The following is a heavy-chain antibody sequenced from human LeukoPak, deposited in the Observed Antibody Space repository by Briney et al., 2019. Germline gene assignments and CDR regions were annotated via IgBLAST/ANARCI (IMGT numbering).Heavy chain of an antibody. Sequence: GASVKVSCKASGYTFTSYYMHWVRQAPGQGLEWMGIISPNGDGTNYAQKFQGRITVTRDTSTSTGYMKLNSLRSEDTAVYYSGRSYGNCPGDCPPDYWGQGNLVTVS. V-gene: IGHV1-46*01. D-gene: IGHD2-21*02. J-gene: IGHJ4*02. CDR2: ISPNGDGT. CDR1: GYTFTSYY. CDR3: GRSYGNCPGDCPPDY.